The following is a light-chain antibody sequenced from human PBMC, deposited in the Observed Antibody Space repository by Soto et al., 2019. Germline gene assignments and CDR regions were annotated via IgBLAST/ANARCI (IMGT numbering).Light chain of an antibody. Sequence: EIGLTQSPGTLSLSPGERATLSCMASQSVSSNYLAWYQQKPGQAPMPLIYGASSRDTGIPDRFSGSGAGTDFTLTISRLEPEDFAVYYCEQYCSSPWTFGKGTKVEIK. CDR1: QSVSSNY. CDR2: GAS. CDR3: EQYCSSPWT. J-gene: IGKJ1*01. V-gene: IGKV3-20*01.